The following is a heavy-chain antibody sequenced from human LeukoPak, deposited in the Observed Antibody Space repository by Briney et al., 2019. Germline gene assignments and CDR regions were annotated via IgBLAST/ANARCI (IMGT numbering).Heavy chain of an antibody. J-gene: IGHJ4*02. D-gene: IGHD7-27*01. Sequence: GGSLRVSCAASGFTFSNYAMTWVRQAPGKGLEWVAGISGAGGMTYYADYVKGRFTISRDNSRNTLFLQMNSLRAEDTAVYYCAKDLNWGSFDYWGQGPLVPVSS. CDR1: GFTFSNYA. V-gene: IGHV3-23*01. CDR2: ISGAGGMT. CDR3: AKDLNWGSFDY.